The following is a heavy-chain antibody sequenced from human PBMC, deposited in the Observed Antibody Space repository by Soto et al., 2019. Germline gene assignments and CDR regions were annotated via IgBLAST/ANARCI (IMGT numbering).Heavy chain of an antibody. CDR1: GFTFSSHW. CDR2: IKSDGSST. CDR3: ARDDEPGIAVAGIRGYYFDY. J-gene: IGHJ4*02. D-gene: IGHD6-19*01. V-gene: IGHV3-74*01. Sequence: GGSLRLSCAASGFTFSSHWMHWVRQVPGKGLVWVSRIKSDGSSTAYADSVKGRFTISRDNAKNTLYLQMNSLRAEDTAVYYCARDDEPGIAVAGIRGYYFDYWGQGTLVTVSS.